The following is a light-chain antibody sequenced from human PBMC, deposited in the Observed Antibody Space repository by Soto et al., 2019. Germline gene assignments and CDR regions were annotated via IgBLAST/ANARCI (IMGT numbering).Light chain of an antibody. CDR3: QQYDNSPLT. V-gene: IGKV3-15*01. CDR2: AAS. Sequence: IVMTQSPVTLSVSPGEIATLSCRASQSVSSNLAWYQQRPGQAPRLLMYAASTPATGIPARFSGSGSGTEFSLTISGLQSEDFVVYFCQQYDNSPLTFGGGTKVEMK. CDR1: QSVSSN. J-gene: IGKJ4*01.